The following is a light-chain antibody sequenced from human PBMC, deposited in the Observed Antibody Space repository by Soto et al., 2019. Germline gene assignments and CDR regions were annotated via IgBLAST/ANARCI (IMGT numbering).Light chain of an antibody. CDR1: SSDVGGYNY. J-gene: IGLJ1*01. V-gene: IGLV2-14*01. CDR3: SSYTSSSTPYV. Sequence: QSVLTQPASVSGSPGQSITISCTGTSSDVGGYNYVSWYQQHPVKAPKLIIYDVTNRPSGVSDRFSGSKSANTASLTISGLQAEDEADYYCSSYTSSSTPYVFGTGTKVTVL. CDR2: DVT.